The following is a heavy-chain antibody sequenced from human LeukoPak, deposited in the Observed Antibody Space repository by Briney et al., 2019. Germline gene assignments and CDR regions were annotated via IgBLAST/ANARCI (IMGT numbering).Heavy chain of an antibody. CDR1: GFTFSCYA. V-gene: IGHV3-30*04. D-gene: IGHD6-19*01. CDR3: ARDRKQWLVREAVDY. Sequence: GGSLRLSCAASGFTFSCYAMHWVRQAPGKGLEWVAVISYDGSNKYYADSVMGRFTISRDNSKNTLYLQMNSLRAEDTAVYYCARDRKQWLVREAVDYWGQGTLVTVSS. CDR2: ISYDGSNK. J-gene: IGHJ4*02.